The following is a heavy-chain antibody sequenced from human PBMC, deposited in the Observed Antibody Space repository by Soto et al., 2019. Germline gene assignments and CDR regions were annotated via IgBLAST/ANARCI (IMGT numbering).Heavy chain of an antibody. V-gene: IGHV4-39*01. CDR1: GGSISSSSYY. Sequence: SETLSLTCTVSGGSISSSSYYWGWIRQPPGKGLEWIGSIYYSGSTYYNPSLKSRVTISVDTSKNQFSLKLSSVTAADTAVYYCATGLYSNYMFSLLFDYWGQGTPVTVSS. CDR2: IYYSGST. J-gene: IGHJ4*02. D-gene: IGHD4-4*01. CDR3: ATGLYSNYMFSLLFDY.